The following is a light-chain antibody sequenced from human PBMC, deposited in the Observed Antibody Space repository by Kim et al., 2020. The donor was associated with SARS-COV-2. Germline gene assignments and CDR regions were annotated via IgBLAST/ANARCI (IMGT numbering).Light chain of an antibody. CDR1: SGDGGGYNQ. CDR3: SSYTSSSTVV. Sequence: GQFISISCTGTSGDGGGYNQVSWYQQHPGKDPKLMIYDVTNRPSGASHRFSGSKSANTASLTSSGLQAEDEADYYCSSYTSSSTVVFGGGTQLTVL. V-gene: IGLV2-14*03. CDR2: DVT. J-gene: IGLJ2*01.